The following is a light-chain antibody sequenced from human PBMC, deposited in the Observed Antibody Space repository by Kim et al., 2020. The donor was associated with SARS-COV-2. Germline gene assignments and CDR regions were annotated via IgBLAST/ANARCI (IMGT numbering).Light chain of an antibody. CDR2: DVF. J-gene: IGKJ4*01. CDR3: QQRSVWPPT. V-gene: IGKV3-11*01. Sequence: SFAPGERATLSCRASQSVSNYLAWYQQRPGQAPRLLISDVFKRATGIPARFSGSGSGPDFSLTISSPEPEDFAVYYCQQRSVWPPTFGGGTKLEI. CDR1: QSVSNY.